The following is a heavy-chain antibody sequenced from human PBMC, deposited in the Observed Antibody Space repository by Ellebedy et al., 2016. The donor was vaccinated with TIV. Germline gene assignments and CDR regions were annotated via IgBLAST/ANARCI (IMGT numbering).Heavy chain of an antibody. Sequence: PGGSLRLSCAASGFSFSTHSMHWVRQATGEGLEWVSYITSDSRIISYADSVRGRFTISRYNAKYSLSLQMFSLRGDDTAVYYCARSVEGRFDYWGQGTPVTVSS. CDR2: ITSDSRII. CDR1: GFSFSTHS. D-gene: IGHD6-19*01. CDR3: ARSVEGRFDY. J-gene: IGHJ4*02. V-gene: IGHV3-48*04.